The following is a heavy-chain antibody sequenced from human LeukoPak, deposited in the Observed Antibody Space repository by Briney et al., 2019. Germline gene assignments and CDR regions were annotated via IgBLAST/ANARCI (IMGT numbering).Heavy chain of an antibody. V-gene: IGHV1-46*01. J-gene: IGHJ4*02. CDR1: VYTFTNYW. CDR3: ARRGWTPLWSIDY. Sequence: ASVTVSFKASVYTFTNYWIHWVRQPPGQGLEWIGVMSPLSLYTSYAQKFQGRVNMTRDTSTSTVYMELSSLRSDDSAMYFCARRGWTPLWSIDYWGQGDLVTVSS. CDR2: MSPLSLYT. D-gene: IGHD3-10*01.